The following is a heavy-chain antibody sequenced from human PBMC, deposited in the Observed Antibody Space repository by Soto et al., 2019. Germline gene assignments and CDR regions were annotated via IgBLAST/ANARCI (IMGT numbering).Heavy chain of an antibody. CDR2: ISGSGGST. CDR1: GVTFSSYA. J-gene: IGHJ4*02. CDR3: AKDRRYGDDDY. V-gene: IGHV3-23*01. D-gene: IGHD4-17*01. Sequence: EVKLLESGGGLVQPGGSLRLSCAASGVTFSSYAMSWVRQAPGKGLEWVSEISGSGGSTYYAYSVKGRFTISSDKSKNTLYLQMNSLRAEDTAVYYWAKDRRYGDDDYWGQGTLVTVSS.